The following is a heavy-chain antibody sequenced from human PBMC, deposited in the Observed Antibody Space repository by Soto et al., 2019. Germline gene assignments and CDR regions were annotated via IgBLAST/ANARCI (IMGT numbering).Heavy chain of an antibody. CDR3: ARDPSIVLVPAATYYYYYYGMDV. J-gene: IGHJ6*02. CDR2: IQNDGSRT. V-gene: IGHV3-74*01. CDR1: GFTFDYYW. Sequence: SGGSLRLSCAASGFTFDYYWMHWVRQAPGQGLVWVAHIQNDGSRTTYADSVKGRFTISRDNAKNTLYLQMNSLRAEDTAVYYCARDPSIVLVPAATYYYYYYGMDVWGQGTTVTV. D-gene: IGHD2-2*01.